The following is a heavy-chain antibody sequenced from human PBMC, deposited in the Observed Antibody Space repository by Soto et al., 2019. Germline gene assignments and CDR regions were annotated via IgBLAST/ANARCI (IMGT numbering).Heavy chain of an antibody. D-gene: IGHD1-26*01. CDR1: GFTFSTYA. Sequence: EVQLLESGGGLVQPGGSLRLSCAASGFTFSTYAMTWVRQAPGKGLEWVSGINISGGSTNYADSVKGRYTISKDNSKNTRYLQKNSLRAEGTAVYYCAKGDVGATFYFDYWGQGTLVTVFS. V-gene: IGHV3-23*01. CDR2: INISGGST. CDR3: AKGDVGATFYFDY. J-gene: IGHJ4*02.